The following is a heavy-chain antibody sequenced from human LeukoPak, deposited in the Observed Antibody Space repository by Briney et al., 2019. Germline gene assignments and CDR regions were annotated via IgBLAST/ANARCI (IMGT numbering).Heavy chain of an antibody. D-gene: IGHD1-26*01. J-gene: IGHJ4*02. CDR2: ITKSGSVT. V-gene: IGHV3-48*01. Sequence: PGGSLRLSCAASGFSFSSYSMNWVRRAPGKGLEWLAYITKSGSVTFYADFVKGRFTISRDNAKKSLYLQMNSLRVEDTAVYYCATQWELHPAFWGQGTLVTVSS. CDR3: ATQWELHPAF. CDR1: GFSFSSYS.